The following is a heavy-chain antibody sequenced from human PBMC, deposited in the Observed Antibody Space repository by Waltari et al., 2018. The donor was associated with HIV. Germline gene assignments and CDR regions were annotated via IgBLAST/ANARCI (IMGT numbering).Heavy chain of an antibody. Sequence: QVHLAQSGAEVNKPGSSVKVSFKASGATFSTSGISWVRAAPGQGLEWIGGIIPRCGTPNYEQKFQGRVTITADESTNTGYMELSSLRSEDTAVYYCARDLGDGDKMALDAFDIWGQGTMVTVSS. CDR2: IIPRCGTP. J-gene: IGHJ3*02. D-gene: IGHD2-8*01. CDR3: ARDLGDGDKMALDAFDI. V-gene: IGHV1-69*01. CDR1: GATFSTSG.